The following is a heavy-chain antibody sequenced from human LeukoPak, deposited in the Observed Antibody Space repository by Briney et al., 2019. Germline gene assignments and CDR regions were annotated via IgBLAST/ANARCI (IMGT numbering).Heavy chain of an antibody. CDR3: ARLPTL. V-gene: IGHV4-59*08. CDR1: GGSISSYY. CDR2: IDYSGST. Sequence: SETLSLTCTISGGSISSYYWSWIRQPPGKGLEHIGYIDYSGSTDYNPSLKSRVTMSVDMSKNQFSLKLSAVTAADTAVYYCARLPTLWGQGTLVTVSS. D-gene: IGHD4-17*01. J-gene: IGHJ4*02.